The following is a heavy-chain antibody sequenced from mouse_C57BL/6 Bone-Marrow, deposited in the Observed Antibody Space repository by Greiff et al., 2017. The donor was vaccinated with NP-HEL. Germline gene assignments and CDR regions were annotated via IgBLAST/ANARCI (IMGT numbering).Heavy chain of an antibody. V-gene: IGHV5-17*01. Sequence: EVKLMESGGGLVKPGGSLKLSCAASGFTFSDYGMHWVRQAPEKGLEWVAYISSGSSTIYYADTVKGRFTISRDNAKNTLFLQMTSLRSEDTALYYCAIYDDAMDYWGQGTSGTVSS. J-gene: IGHJ4*01. D-gene: IGHD2-12*01. CDR3: AIYDDAMDY. CDR2: ISSGSSTI. CDR1: GFTFSDYG.